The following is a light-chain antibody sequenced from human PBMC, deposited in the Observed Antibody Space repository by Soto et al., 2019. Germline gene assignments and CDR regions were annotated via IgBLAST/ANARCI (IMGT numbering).Light chain of an antibody. CDR3: ASWDDSLKGGL. J-gene: IGLJ2*01. Sequence: QSALTQPPSASGTPGQRVTISCSGSSSNIGRNTVNWYQQVPGAAPKLLIFSDGQRPSGVPDRFSGSRTGTSASLAISGLQSDDEADYYCASWDDSLKGGLFGGGTKLTVL. CDR1: SSNIGRNT. V-gene: IGLV1-44*01. CDR2: SDG.